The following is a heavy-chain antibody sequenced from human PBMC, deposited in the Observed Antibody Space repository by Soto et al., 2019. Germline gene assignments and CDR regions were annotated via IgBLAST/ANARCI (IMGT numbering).Heavy chain of an antibody. D-gene: IGHD3-22*01. V-gene: IGHV3-23*01. CDR2: ISGSGGST. Sequence: GSLRLSCAASGFTFSSYAMSWVRQAPGKGLEWVSAISGSGGSTYYADSVKGRFTISRDNSKNTLYLQMNSLRAEDTAVYYCAKDMQKKKIVVVITRQHYYYGMDVWGQGTTVTVSS. J-gene: IGHJ6*02. CDR3: AKDMQKKKIVVVITRQHYYYGMDV. CDR1: GFTFSSYA.